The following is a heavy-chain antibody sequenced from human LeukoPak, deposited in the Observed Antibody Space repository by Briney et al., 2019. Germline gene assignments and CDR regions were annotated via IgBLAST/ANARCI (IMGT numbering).Heavy chain of an antibody. CDR1: GGSISSYY. V-gene: IGHV4-59*01. J-gene: IGHJ3*02. D-gene: IGHD6-19*01. Sequence: PSETLSLTCTVSGGSISSYYWSWIRLPPGKRLEWIGYIDYSVTTNYNPSLKSRVTMSLDTSRNQFSLKLNSVTAADTAIYYCARGRRSSGRHDAFDIWGQGTVVIVSS. CDR2: IDYSVTT. CDR3: ARGRRSSGRHDAFDI.